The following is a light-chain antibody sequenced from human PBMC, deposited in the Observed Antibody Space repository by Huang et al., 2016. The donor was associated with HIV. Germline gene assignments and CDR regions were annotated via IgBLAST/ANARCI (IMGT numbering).Light chain of an antibody. J-gene: IGKJ2*01. CDR3: QQYNTYLYT. CDR2: RAS. V-gene: IGKV1-5*03. CDR1: QNIITW. Sequence: DIQMTQSPSTLSASVGDRFTITCRASQNIITWLAWYQQKPGKAPNLLIYRASSLQVGVPSRFTGSGSGTEFTLTITSLQPDDLGTYYGQQYNTYLYTFGQGTKLEI.